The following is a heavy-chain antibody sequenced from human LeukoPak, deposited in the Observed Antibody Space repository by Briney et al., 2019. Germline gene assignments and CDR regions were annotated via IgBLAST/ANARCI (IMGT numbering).Heavy chain of an antibody. CDR1: GFTFSSYV. CDR3: ASGEPSPTAADPEGGFDY. Sequence: PGGSLRLSCAASGFTFSSYVMTWVRQAPGKGLEWVSTISGGAITTYYTDSLKGRFTISRDNSKNTLYLQMNSLRAEDTAVYYCASGEPSPTAADPEGGFDYWGQGTLVTVSS. CDR2: ISGGAITT. V-gene: IGHV3-23*01. J-gene: IGHJ4*02. D-gene: IGHD1-14*01.